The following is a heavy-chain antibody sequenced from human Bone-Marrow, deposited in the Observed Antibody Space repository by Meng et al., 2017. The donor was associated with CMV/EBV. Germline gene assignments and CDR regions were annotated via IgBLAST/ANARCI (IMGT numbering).Heavy chain of an antibody. CDR3: AREVAYINYYYGMDV. CDR1: GGSISSSSYY. D-gene: IGHD2-21*01. Sequence: SETLSLTCTVSGGSISSSSYYWGWIRQPPGKGLEWIGSIYYSGSTYYNPSLKSRVTISVDTSKNQFSLKLSSVTAADTAVYYCAREVAYINYYYGMDVWGQGTTVTVSS. CDR2: IYYSGST. J-gene: IGHJ6*02. V-gene: IGHV4-39*07.